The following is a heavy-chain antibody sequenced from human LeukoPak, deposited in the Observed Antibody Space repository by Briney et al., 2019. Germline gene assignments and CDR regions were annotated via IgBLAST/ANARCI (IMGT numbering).Heavy chain of an antibody. CDR3: AKHGYCSSTSCPVLLNYYYYYMDV. CDR2: ISGSGGST. J-gene: IGHJ6*03. CDR1: GFPFSSYS. Sequence: PGGSLRLSCAASGFPFSSYSMNWVRQAPGKGLEWVSVISGSGGSTYYADSVKGRFTISRDNSKNTLYLQMNSLRAEDTAVYYCAKHGYCSSTSCPVLLNYYYYYMDVWGKGTTVTVSS. V-gene: IGHV3-23*01. D-gene: IGHD2-2*03.